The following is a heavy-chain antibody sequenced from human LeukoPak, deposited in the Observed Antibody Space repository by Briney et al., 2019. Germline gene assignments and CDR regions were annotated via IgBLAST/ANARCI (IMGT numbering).Heavy chain of an antibody. Sequence: GGSLRLSCAASGFTFSSYGMHWVRQAPGKGLEWVAVIWYDGSNEYCADSVKGRFTISRDNSKSMLYLQMNSLRAEDTAVYYCARDITGDPPPYYFDYWGQGSLVTVSS. CDR3: ARDITGDPPPYYFDY. CDR2: IWYDGSNE. V-gene: IGHV3-33*01. D-gene: IGHD7-27*01. CDR1: GFTFSSYG. J-gene: IGHJ4*02.